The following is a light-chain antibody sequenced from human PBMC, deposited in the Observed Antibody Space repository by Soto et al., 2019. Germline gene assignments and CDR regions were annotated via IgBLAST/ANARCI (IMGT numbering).Light chain of an antibody. J-gene: IGLJ1*01. CDR1: NXDLGVYGY. Sequence: QSALAQPASVSGSFGQSITISCSGPNXDLGVYGYVSWYQHQPGKAPKLLIYDVNNRPSGISDRFSGSKSGDTASLTISGLQAEDEADYFCFSKISGFVYGFGTGTKVTVL. CDR2: DVN. CDR3: FSKISGFVYG. V-gene: IGLV2-14*01.